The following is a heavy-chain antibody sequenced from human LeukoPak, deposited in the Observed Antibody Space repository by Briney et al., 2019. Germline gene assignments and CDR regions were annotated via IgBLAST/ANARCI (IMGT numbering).Heavy chain of an antibody. Sequence: SETLSLTCAVYGGSFSDDYWSWIRQPPGKGLEWIGEINHSGSTNYNPSLKSRVTISVDTSKNQFSLKLSSVTAADTAVYYCARVRYYYDSSGYTRGCYFDYWGQGTLVTVSS. CDR1: GGSFSDDY. J-gene: IGHJ4*02. CDR2: INHSGST. V-gene: IGHV4-34*01. D-gene: IGHD3-22*01. CDR3: ARVRYYYDSSGYTRGCYFDY.